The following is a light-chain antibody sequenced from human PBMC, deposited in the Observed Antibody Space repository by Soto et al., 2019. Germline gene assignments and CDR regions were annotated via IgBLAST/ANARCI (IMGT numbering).Light chain of an antibody. CDR3: CSYAGSVV. V-gene: IGLV2-11*01. CDR1: SRDVGGYNY. CDR2: DVS. J-gene: IGLJ2*01. Sequence: QSVLTQPRSVSGSPGQSVTISCTGTSRDVGGYNYVSWYQQHPGKAPKLMIYDVSKRPSGVPDRFSGSKSGNTASLTISGLQAEDEADYYCCSYAGSVVFGGGTQLTVL.